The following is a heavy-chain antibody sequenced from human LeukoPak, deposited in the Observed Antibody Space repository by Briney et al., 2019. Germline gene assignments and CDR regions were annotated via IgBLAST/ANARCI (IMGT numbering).Heavy chain of an antibody. Sequence: GGSLRLSCAASGFTFSSYAMSWVRQAPGKGLEWVSSISSEGGNTYYADSVKGRFTISRDNSKNTLYLQMSSLRAEDTAVYYCAKRFSSLDYWGQGTLVTLSS. D-gene: IGHD6-6*01. CDR3: AKRFSSLDY. CDR1: GFTFSSYA. J-gene: IGHJ4*02. V-gene: IGHV3-23*01. CDR2: ISSEGGNT.